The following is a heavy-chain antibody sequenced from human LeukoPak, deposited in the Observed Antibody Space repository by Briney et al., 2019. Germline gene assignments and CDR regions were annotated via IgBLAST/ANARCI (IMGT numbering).Heavy chain of an antibody. D-gene: IGHD3-10*01. CDR3: ARGQELWFGELQFDY. CDR2: FDPEDGET. V-gene: IGHV1-24*01. CDR1: GYTLTELS. Sequence: ASVKVSCKVSGYTLTELSMHWVRQAPGKGLEWMGGFDPEDGETIYAQKFQGRVTMTEDTSTDTACMELSSLRSEDTAVYYCARGQELWFGELQFDYWGQGTLVTVSS. J-gene: IGHJ4*02.